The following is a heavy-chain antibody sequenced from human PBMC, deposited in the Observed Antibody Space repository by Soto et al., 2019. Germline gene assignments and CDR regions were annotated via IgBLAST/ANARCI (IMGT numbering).Heavy chain of an antibody. CDR2: ISTNNGKT. J-gene: IGHJ4*02. CDR3: GREYCSSTSCFGVDY. D-gene: IGHD2-2*01. Sequence: QVQLVQSGAEVKKPGASVKVSCKASGYTFTTYGISWLRQAPGQGLEWMGWISTNNGKTRYAQKLQGRVTKTTDTSTSSAYMELRSLTSDDTAVYYCGREYCSSTSCFGVDYWGQGTLVTVSS. V-gene: IGHV1-18*01. CDR1: GYTFTTYG.